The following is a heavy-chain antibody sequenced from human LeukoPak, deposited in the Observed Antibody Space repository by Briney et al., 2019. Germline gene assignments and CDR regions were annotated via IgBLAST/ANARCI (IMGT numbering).Heavy chain of an antibody. V-gene: IGHV4-39*07. CDR3: ARTRSYTTPVDYFDY. J-gene: IGHJ4*02. D-gene: IGHD2-2*02. CDR1: GGSISSSSYY. CDR2: IYYSGSI. Sequence: SETLSLTCTVSGGSISSSSYYWGWIRQPPGKGLEWIGSIYYSGSIYYNPSLKSRVTISVDASKNQFSLKLSSVTAADTAVYYCARTRSYTTPVDYFDYWGQGTLVTVSS.